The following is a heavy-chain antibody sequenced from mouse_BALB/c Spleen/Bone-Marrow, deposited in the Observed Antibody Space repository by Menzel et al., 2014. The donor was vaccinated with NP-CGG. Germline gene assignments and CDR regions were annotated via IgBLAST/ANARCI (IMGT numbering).Heavy chain of an antibody. V-gene: IGHV1S29*02. D-gene: IGHD2-3*01. CDR2: IYPYNGGT. Sequence: EVQLQQSGLELVKPGASVKISCKASGYTFTDYNMHWVKQSHGQSLEWIGYIYPYNGGTGYNQEFKSKATLTVDNSSSTAYMELRSLTSEDSAVYYCARIYDGYFLFDYWGQGTTLTVSS. J-gene: IGHJ2*01. CDR1: GYTFTDYN. CDR3: ARIYDGYFLFDY.